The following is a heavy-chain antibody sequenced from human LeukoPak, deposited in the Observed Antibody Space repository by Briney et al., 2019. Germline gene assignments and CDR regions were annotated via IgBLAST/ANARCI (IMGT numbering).Heavy chain of an antibody. D-gene: IGHD4-17*01. V-gene: IGHV1-18*01. Sequence: ASVKVTCEASGHTFTNYSLTSLGQAPGQGLEWMGWISAYTGNTNYAQNLQDRVTMTTDTSTSTAYMELRSLRSDDTAVYYCARDRGDYPNPFGWGQGTLVTVSS. CDR2: ISAYTGNT. CDR3: ARDRGDYPNPFG. J-gene: IGHJ4*02. CDR1: GHTFTNYS.